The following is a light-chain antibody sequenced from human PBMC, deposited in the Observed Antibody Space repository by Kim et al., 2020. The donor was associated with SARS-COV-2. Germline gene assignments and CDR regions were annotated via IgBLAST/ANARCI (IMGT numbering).Light chain of an antibody. CDR1: SSDIGGYNS. Sequence: GQSITISCIGSSSDIGGYNSVSWYQQHPGKPPKLMISDVTKRPSGVSNRFSGSKSGNTASLTISGLQADDEADYYCSSYTAASTWVFGGGTQLTVL. V-gene: IGLV2-14*03. J-gene: IGLJ2*01. CDR3: SSYTAASTWV. CDR2: DVT.